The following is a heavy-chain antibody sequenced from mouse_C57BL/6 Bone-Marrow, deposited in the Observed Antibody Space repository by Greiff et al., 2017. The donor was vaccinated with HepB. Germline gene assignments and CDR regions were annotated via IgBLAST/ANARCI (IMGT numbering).Heavy chain of an antibody. CDR3: TRRYYGRKGFAY. CDR2: IDPETGGT. Sequence: QVQLQQSGAELVRPGASVTLSCKASGYTFTEYEMHWVKQTPVHGLEWIGAIDPETGGTAYNQKFKGKAILTADKASSTAYMELRSLTSEDSAVYYCTRRYYGRKGFAYWGQGTLVTVSA. V-gene: IGHV1-15*01. CDR1: GYTFTEYE. D-gene: IGHD1-1*01. J-gene: IGHJ3*01.